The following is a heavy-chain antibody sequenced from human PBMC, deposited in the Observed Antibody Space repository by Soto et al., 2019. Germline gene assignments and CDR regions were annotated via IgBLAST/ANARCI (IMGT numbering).Heavy chain of an antibody. J-gene: IGHJ4*02. CDR1: GFSFSSYS. Sequence: EVQLVESGGGLVQPGGSLRLSCAASGFSFSSYSMNWVRQAPGKGLEWLSYISGTGSIYYADSVKGRFTISRDNAKQSLYLQMNSLRDEDTAVYYCARDRYGSGSLFDSWGQGTLVTVSS. CDR2: ISGTGSI. V-gene: IGHV3-48*02. D-gene: IGHD3-10*01. CDR3: ARDRYGSGSLFDS.